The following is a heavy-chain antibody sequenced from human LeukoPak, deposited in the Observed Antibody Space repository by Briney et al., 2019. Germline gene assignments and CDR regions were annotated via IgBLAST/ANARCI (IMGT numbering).Heavy chain of an antibody. J-gene: IGHJ4*02. Sequence: GGSLRLSCAASGLVSNLDVMSWVRQAPGKGLEWVAVIWYDGTNKYYADSVNGRFTISRDNSKNTLYLQMNSLRAEDTAVYYCAKDSGGGACYLDYWGQGTLVAVSS. CDR2: IWYDGTNK. D-gene: IGHD2-21*02. CDR3: AKDSGGGACYLDY. CDR1: GLVSNLDV. V-gene: IGHV3-33*06.